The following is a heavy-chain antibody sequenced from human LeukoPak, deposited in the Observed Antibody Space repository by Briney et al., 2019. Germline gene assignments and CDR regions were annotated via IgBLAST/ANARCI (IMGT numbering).Heavy chain of an antibody. CDR1: GFSLSTSGVG. CDR2: IYWNDDK. V-gene: IGHV2-5*04. J-gene: IGHJ4*01. Sequence: SGPTLVKPTQTLTLTCTFSGFSLSTSGVGVGWIRQPPGKALEWLALIYWNDDKRYSPSLKSRLTITKDTSKNQVVLTMTNMDPVDTATYYCVSDYRDSSGCYSVDYWGHGALVTVSS. D-gene: IGHD3-22*01. CDR3: VSDYRDSSGCYSVDY.